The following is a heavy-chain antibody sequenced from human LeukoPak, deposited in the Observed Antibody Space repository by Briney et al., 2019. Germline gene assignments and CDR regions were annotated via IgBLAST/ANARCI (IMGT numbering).Heavy chain of an antibody. CDR1: GGSISSGDYY. D-gene: IGHD5-24*01. CDR2: IYYSGST. Sequence: PSQTLSLTCTVSGGSISSGDYYWSWIRQPPGKGLEWIGYIYYSGSTYYNPSLKSRVTISVDTSKNQFSLKLSSVTAADTAVYYCARTRRDGCNPVDYWGQGTLVTVSS. J-gene: IGHJ4*02. V-gene: IGHV4-30-4*08. CDR3: ARTRRDGCNPVDY.